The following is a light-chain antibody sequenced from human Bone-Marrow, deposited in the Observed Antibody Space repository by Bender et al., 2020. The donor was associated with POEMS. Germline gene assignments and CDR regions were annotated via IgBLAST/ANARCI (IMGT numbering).Light chain of an antibody. CDR2: DVS. CDR3: CSYAGKDNLI. Sequence: QSALTQPRSVSGSPGQSVTISCTGTSSDVGAYHYVSWFQQHLGKAPRLIIYDVSKRPSGVPDRFSGSKSGNTASLTISGLQAEDEADYSCCSYAGKDNLIFGGGTILTVL. CDR1: SSDVGAYHY. V-gene: IGLV2-11*01. J-gene: IGLJ2*01.